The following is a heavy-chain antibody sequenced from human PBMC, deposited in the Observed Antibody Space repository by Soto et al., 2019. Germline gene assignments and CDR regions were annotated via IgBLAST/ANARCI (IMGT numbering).Heavy chain of an antibody. CDR3: AKDIHIVVVTAAFDI. CDR2: ISAYNGNT. D-gene: IGHD2-21*02. J-gene: IGHJ3*02. Sequence: ASVKVSCKASGYTFTSYGISWVRQAPGQGLEWMGWISAYNGNTNYAQKLQGRFTISRDNAKNSLYLQMNSLRAEDTALYYCAKDIHIVVVTAAFDIWGQGTMVTVSS. V-gene: IGHV1-18*01. CDR1: GYTFTSYG.